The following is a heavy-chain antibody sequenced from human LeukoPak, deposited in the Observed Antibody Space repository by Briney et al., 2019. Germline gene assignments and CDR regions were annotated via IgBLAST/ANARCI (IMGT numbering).Heavy chain of an antibody. CDR3: VKDEYSPRAATYYFDY. CDR1: GFTFSSYG. V-gene: IGHV3-30*18. Sequence: GGSLRLSCAASGFTFSSYGMHWVRQAPGKGLEWVAVISYDGSNKYYADSVKGRFTTSRDNSKNTLYLQMNSLRAEDTAVYYCVKDEYSPRAATYYFDYWGQGTLVTVSS. D-gene: IGHD6-13*01. CDR2: ISYDGSNK. J-gene: IGHJ4*02.